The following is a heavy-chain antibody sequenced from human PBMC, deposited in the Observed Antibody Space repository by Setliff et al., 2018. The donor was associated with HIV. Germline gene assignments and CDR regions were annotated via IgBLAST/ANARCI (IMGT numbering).Heavy chain of an antibody. Sequence: SVKVSCKTSGVTFTTYSITWVRQAPGQGLEGMGGIIPIIRSAKYAQKFQGRVTITADKSTSTDYMELSNLRSEDTAVYYCAREVASYSSRFDAFDVWGQGTTVTV. J-gene: IGHJ3*01. V-gene: IGHV1-69*06. CDR1: GVTFTTYS. D-gene: IGHD6-13*01. CDR3: AREVASYSSRFDAFDV. CDR2: IIPIIRSA.